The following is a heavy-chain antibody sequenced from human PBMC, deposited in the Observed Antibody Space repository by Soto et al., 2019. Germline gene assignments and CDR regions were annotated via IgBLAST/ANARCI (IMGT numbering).Heavy chain of an antibody. Sequence: QLQLQESCPGLVKPSETLSLTCTVSGGSISSSSYYWGWIRQPPGKGLEWIGSIYYSGSTYYNPSLKSRFTTSVDPSKNRPSLKQSCENAADTAVYYCARIVVVVAATLSGVVGMDVWGKGTTVNVSS. D-gene: IGHD2-15*01. CDR3: ARIVVVVAATLSGVVGMDV. CDR2: IYYSGST. V-gene: IGHV4-39*01. CDR1: GGSISSSSYY. J-gene: IGHJ6*04.